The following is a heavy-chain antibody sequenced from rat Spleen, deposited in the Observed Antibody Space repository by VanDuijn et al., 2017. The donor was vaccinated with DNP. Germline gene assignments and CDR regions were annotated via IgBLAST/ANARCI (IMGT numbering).Heavy chain of an antibody. D-gene: IGHD1-4*01. CDR1: GFTFSNYG. V-gene: IGHV5-19*01. CDR2: INTDGSST. J-gene: IGHJ2*01. Sequence: EVQLVESGGGLVQPGRSLKLSCAASGFTFSNYGMHWIRQAPTKGLEWVASINTDGSSTYYPDSVKGRFTVSRDNAENTVYLQMNSLRSEDTATYYCAREQHYHFDYWGQGVMVTVSS. CDR3: AREQHYHFDY.